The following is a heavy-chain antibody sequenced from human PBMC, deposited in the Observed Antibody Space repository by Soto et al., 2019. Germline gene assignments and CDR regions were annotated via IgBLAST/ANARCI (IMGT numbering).Heavy chain of an antibody. CDR2: ISYDGSNK. J-gene: IGHJ4*02. CDR3: ARSLFLWFGEPYYFDY. CDR1: GFTFSSYA. Sequence: AGGSLRLSCAASGFTFSSYAMHWVRQAPGKGLEWVAVISYDGSNKYYADSVKGRFTISRDNSKNTLYLQMNSLRSEDTAVYYCARSLFLWFGEPYYFDYWGQGTLVTVSS. D-gene: IGHD3-10*01. V-gene: IGHV3-30-3*01.